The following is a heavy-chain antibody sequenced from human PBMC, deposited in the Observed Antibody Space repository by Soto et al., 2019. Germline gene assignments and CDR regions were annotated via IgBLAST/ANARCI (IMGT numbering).Heavy chain of an antibody. CDR1: GGSFSGYY. CDR3: ARGRGIVVPAAPIPYYYYGMDV. Sequence: SETLSLTCAVYGGSFSGYYWSWIRQPPGKGLEWIGEINHSGSTNYNPSLKSRVTISVDTSKNQFSLKLSSVTAADTAVYYCARGRGIVVPAAPIPYYYYGMDVWGQGTTVTVSS. D-gene: IGHD2-2*01. V-gene: IGHV4-34*01. J-gene: IGHJ6*02. CDR2: INHSGST.